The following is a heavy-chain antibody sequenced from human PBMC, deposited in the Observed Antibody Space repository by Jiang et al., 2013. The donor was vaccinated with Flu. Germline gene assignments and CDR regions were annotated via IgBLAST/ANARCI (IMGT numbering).Heavy chain of an antibody. Sequence: QPGRSLRLSCAASGFTFSSYGMHWVRQAPGKGLEWVAVISYDGSNKYYADSVKGRFTISRDNSKNTLYLQMNSLRAEDAAVYYCAPNRRTYSSGWDDAFDIWGQGTMVTVSS. CDR3: APNRRTYSSGWDDAFDI. V-gene: IGHV3-30*03. J-gene: IGHJ3*02. CDR2: ISYDGSNK. CDR1: GFTFSSYG. D-gene: IGHD6-19*01.